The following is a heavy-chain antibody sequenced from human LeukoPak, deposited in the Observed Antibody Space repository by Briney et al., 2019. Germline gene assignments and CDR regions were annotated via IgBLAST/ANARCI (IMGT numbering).Heavy chain of an antibody. CDR2: INQDGSEK. V-gene: IGHV3-7*01. D-gene: IGHD3-16*01. J-gene: IGHJ4*02. CDR1: GFTFSTYW. CDR3: ARGTGAYYY. Sequence: GGSLRLSCAASGFTFSTYWMSWVRQAPGKGLEWVANINQDGSEKYYVDSVKGRFTISRDNAKNSLYLQMNSLRDEDTAVYYCARGTGAYYYWGQGTLVTVSS.